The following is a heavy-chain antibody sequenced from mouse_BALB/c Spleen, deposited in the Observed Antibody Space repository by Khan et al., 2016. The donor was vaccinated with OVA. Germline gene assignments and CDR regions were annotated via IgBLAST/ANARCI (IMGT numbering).Heavy chain of an antibody. CDR3: ARDYRCSFWFAD. CDR2: INPYTDGT. V-gene: IGHV1S136*01. Sequence: VQLEQSGPELVKPGASVKMSCKASGYTFTNYIINWVKQKPGQGLEWIGYINPYTDGTTYNENFKGRATLTSDKSSSTAYLELSSLNSEDSAVYYCARDYRCSFWFADWGQGTLVTVSA. J-gene: IGHJ3*01. CDR1: GYTFTNYI. D-gene: IGHD1-1*01.